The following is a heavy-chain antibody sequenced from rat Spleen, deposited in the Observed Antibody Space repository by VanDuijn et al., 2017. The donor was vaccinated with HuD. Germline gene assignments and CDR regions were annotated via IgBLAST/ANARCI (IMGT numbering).Heavy chain of an antibody. J-gene: IGHJ4*01. D-gene: IGHD1-4*01. V-gene: IGHV2-63*01. CDR3: TREYLTTGVMDA. CDR2: MYYDGDT. Sequence: QVRLKESGPGLVQPSETLSLTCTVSGFSLTSYSVSWVRQPSGKGPEWMGRMYYDGDTAYNSTLKSRLSISRDTSKNQVFLKMNSLQTDDTGTYYCTREYLTTGVMDAWGQGASVTVSS. CDR1: GFSLTSYS.